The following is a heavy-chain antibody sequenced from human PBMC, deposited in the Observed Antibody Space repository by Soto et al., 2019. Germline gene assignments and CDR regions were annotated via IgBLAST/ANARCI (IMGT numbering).Heavy chain of an antibody. Sequence: ASVKVSCKASGYTFTNYPITWVRQAPVRVLEWMVCINTYNQNTIYAQKFQGRVTMTTDTSTSTSYLELGSLRSDDTAVYYCGRESSGSGWSFAFWGQGRIVTVSS. D-gene: IGHD6-19*01. CDR3: GRESSGSGWSFAF. CDR1: GYTFTNYP. CDR2: INTYNQNT. J-gene: IGHJ4*02. V-gene: IGHV1-18*04.